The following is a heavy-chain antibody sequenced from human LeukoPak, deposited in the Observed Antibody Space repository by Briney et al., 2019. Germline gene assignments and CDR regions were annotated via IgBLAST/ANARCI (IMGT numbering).Heavy chain of an antibody. V-gene: IGHV4-34*01. Sequence: PSETLSLTCAVYGGSFSGYYWGWIRQPPGKGLEWIGIISRSGDTYYNPSLKSRLTISVDTSKNQFSLKLDSVTAADTAVYYCAKGTSSGWSYFDYWGQGTLVTVSS. J-gene: IGHJ4*02. CDR3: AKGTSSGWSYFDY. D-gene: IGHD6-19*01. CDR2: ISRSGDT. CDR1: GGSFSGYY.